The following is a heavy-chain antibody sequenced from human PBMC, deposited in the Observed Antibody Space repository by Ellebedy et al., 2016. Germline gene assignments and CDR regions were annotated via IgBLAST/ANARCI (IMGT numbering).Heavy chain of an antibody. CDR1: GYSISTGYY. Sequence: SETLSLTXTVSGYSISTGYYWGWIRQPPGNGLEWIGSIYYSGSTYYNPSLKSRVTISVDTSKNQFSLKLSSVTAADTAVYYCARDYGTSGSYYYYYGMDVWGQGTTVTVS. D-gene: IGHD2-8*01. CDR2: IYYSGST. V-gene: IGHV4-38-2*02. J-gene: IGHJ6*02. CDR3: ARDYGTSGSYYYYYGMDV.